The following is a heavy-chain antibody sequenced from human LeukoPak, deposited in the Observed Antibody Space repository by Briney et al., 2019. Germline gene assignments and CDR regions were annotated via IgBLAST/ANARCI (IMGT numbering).Heavy chain of an antibody. CDR1: KFTFNNYA. CDR2: ISGSGDNM. V-gene: IGHV3-23*01. CDR3: ARDGYSGSYYRLYYFFMDV. J-gene: IGHJ6*03. Sequence: GGSLRLSCLASKFTFNNYAMTWVRQAPGKGLEWVSSISGSGDNMDYADSVRGRFTISRDNSENTLYLQMNSLRGEDTAVYYCARDGYSGSYYRLYYFFMDVWGKGTTVTVSS. D-gene: IGHD1-26*01.